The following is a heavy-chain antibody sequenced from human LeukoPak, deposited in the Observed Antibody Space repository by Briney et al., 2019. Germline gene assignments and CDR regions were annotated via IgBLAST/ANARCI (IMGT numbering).Heavy chain of an antibody. D-gene: IGHD6-13*01. CDR2: IIPILGIA. V-gene: IGHV1-69*04. Sequence: VASVKVSCKASGGTFSSYAISWVRQAPGQGLEWMGRIIPILGIANYAQKFQGRVTITADKSTSTAYMELSSLRSEDTPVYYCARGGAAAATYYFDYCGQGPLVTVSS. CDR1: GGTFSSYA. J-gene: IGHJ4*02. CDR3: ARGGAAAATYYFDY.